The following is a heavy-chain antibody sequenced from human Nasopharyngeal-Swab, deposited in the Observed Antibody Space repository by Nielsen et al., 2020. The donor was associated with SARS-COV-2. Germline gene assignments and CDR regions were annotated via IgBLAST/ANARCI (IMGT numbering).Heavy chain of an antibody. Sequence: VRQMPGKGLEWIGSIYYSGSTYYNPSLKSRVTISVDTSKNQFSLKLSSVTAADTAVYYCARLDYDILTGYGDLYYFDYWGQGTLVTVPS. CDR2: IYYSGST. D-gene: IGHD3-9*01. CDR3: ARLDYDILTGYGDLYYFDY. V-gene: IGHV4-39*01. J-gene: IGHJ4*02.